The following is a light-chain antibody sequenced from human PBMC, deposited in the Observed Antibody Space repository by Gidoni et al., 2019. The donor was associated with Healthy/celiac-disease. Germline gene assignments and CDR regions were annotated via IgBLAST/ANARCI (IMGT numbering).Light chain of an antibody. V-gene: IGKV1-39*01. CDR1: QSISSY. CDR2: AAS. J-gene: IGKJ3*01. Sequence: DIQMTPSPSSLSASVGDRVTITCRASQSISSYLNWYQQKPGKAPKLLIYAASSLQSGVPSRFSGSGSGTDFTLTISSLQPEDCATYYCQQSYSTPFTFXPXTKVDIK. CDR3: QQSYSTPFT.